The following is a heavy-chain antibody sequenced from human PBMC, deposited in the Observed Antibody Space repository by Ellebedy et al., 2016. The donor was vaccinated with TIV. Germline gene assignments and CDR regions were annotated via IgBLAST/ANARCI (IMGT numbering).Heavy chain of an antibody. J-gene: IGHJ4*02. CDR2: INADNGNT. V-gene: IGHV1-3*01. Sequence: AASVKVSCKASGYTFTSYAMHWVRQAPGQRLEWMGWINADNGNTKYSQKFQGRVTITRDTSASTAYIEMSSLRSEYTAVYYCARDRDYGTFDYWGQGTLVTVSS. CDR1: GYTFTSYA. CDR3: ARDRDYGTFDY. D-gene: IGHD4-17*01.